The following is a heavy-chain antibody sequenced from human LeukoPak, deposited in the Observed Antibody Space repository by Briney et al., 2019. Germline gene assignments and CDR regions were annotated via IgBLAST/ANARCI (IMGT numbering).Heavy chain of an antibody. D-gene: IGHD1-26*01. CDR2: ISGSGGST. CDR1: GFSVSSYA. CDR3: ARSRSTWGGSYDY. J-gene: IGHJ4*02. Sequence: GGSLRLSCAAAGFSVSSYAMSCVRQAPGKGLEWVSAISGSGGSTYYADSVKGRFTISRDNSKNTLYLQMNSLRAEDTAVYYCARSRSTWGGSYDYWGQGTLVTVSS. V-gene: IGHV3-23*01.